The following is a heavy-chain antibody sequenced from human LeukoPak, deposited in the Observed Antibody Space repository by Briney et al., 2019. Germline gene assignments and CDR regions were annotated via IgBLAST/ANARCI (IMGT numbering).Heavy chain of an antibody. D-gene: IGHD2-15*01. CDR1: GFTFNTYW. V-gene: IGHV3-74*01. CDR2: ISADGTTT. CDR3: ARVQGCSGGTCYFHY. Sequence: GGSLRLSCVASGFTFNTYWIHWVRQGPGKGLVWVSLISADGTTTTYADSVQGRFTVSRDNAKNTLYLQMNSLRAEDTAVYYCARVQGCSGGTCYFHYWGQGTLVTVSS. J-gene: IGHJ4*02.